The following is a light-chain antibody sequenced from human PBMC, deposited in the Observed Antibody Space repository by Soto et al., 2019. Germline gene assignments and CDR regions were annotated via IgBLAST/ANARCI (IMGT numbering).Light chain of an antibody. Sequence: AIRMTQSPSSLSASTGDRVTITCRASQGISSYLAWYQQKPGKAPKLLIYAASTLQSGVPSRLSGSGSGTDFTLTISCLQPEDFATYYCQQTSSTPTFGGGTKVDIK. V-gene: IGKV1-8*01. CDR1: QGISSY. J-gene: IGKJ4*01. CDR2: AAS. CDR3: QQTSSTPT.